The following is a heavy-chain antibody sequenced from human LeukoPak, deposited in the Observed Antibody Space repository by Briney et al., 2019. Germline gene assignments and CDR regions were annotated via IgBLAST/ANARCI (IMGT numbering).Heavy chain of an antibody. Sequence: SETLSLTCTVSGGSISSYCWSWIRQPPGKGLEWIGYIYYSGSTNYNPSLKSRVTISVDTSKNQFSLKLSSVTAADTAVYYCARAVGYCSSTSCYLLDYWGQGTLVTVSS. CDR3: ARAVGYCSSTSCYLLDY. CDR2: IYYSGST. CDR1: GGSISSYC. D-gene: IGHD2-2*01. V-gene: IGHV4-59*01. J-gene: IGHJ4*02.